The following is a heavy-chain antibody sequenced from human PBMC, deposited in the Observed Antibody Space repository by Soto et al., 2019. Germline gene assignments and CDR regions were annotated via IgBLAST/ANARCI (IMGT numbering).Heavy chain of an antibody. CDR2: ISYDGSTK. CDR3: ARDGGECSRTSCYNDIPPAWLGL. CDR1: GFTFVAYA. Sequence: GGSLGLSCAASGFTFVAYAMPWVRQPPGKGLEWLAVISYDGSTKFYADTVKGRFNTSTGNAKNTMYLHMNSMRAEDQGIYYCARDGGECSRTSCYNDIPPAWLGLWGQGALVTVSS. D-gene: IGHD2-2*02. J-gene: IGHJ5*02. V-gene: IGHV3-30-3*01.